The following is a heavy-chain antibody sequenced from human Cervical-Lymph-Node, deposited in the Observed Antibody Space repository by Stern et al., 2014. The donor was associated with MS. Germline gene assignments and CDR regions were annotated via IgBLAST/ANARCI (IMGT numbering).Heavy chain of an antibody. CDR3: ARARRGFDY. CDR2: ISSSSTYI. V-gene: IGHV3-21*06. J-gene: IGHJ4*02. CDR1: GFTFSNYT. Sequence: EVQLVESGGGLVKPGRSLRLSCAVSGFTFSNYTMNWVRQAPGKGLEWVSSISSSSTYIYYANSVKGRFTISRDNAKNSLYLQMNSLRAEDTAMYYCARARRGFDYWGQGTLVTVSS.